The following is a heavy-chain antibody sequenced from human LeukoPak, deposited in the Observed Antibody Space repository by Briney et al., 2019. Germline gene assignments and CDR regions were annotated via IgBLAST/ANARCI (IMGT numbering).Heavy chain of an antibody. CDR3: ARGGYYYGSGSSIPFDY. CDR1: GGSISSGDYY. J-gene: IGHJ4*02. V-gene: IGHV4-30-4*08. CDR2: IYYSGST. D-gene: IGHD3-10*01. Sequence: SETLSLTCTVSGGSISSGDYYWSWIRQPPGKGLEWIGYIYYSGSTYYNPSLKSRVTISVDTSKNQFSLKLSSATAADTAVYYCARGGYYYGSGSSIPFDYWGQGTLVTVSS.